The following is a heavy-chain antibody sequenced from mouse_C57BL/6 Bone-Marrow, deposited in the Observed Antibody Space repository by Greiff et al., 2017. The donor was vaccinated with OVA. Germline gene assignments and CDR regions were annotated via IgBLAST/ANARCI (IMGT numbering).Heavy chain of an antibody. J-gene: IGHJ3*01. CDR3: ARPLYYGSRDWFAY. V-gene: IGHV1-9*01. Sequence: VHLVESGAELMKPGASVKLSCKATGYTFTGYWIEWVKQRPGHGLEWIGEILPGSGSTNYNEKFKGKATFTADTSSNTAYMQLSSLTTEDSAIYYCARPLYYGSRDWFAYWGQGTLVTVSA. D-gene: IGHD1-1*01. CDR1: GYTFTGYW. CDR2: ILPGSGST.